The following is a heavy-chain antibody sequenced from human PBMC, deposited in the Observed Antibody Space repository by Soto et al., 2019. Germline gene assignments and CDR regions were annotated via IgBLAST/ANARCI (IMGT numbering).Heavy chain of an antibody. D-gene: IGHD3-9*01. V-gene: IGHV5-51*01. CDR2: IYPGDSDT. J-gene: IGHJ6*02. CDR1: GYSFTSYW. CDR3: ARISSTSCRGLYFDWSFQNTGDGIDV. Sequence: GESLKISCKGSGYSFTSYWIGWVRQMPGKGLEWMGIIYPGDSDTRYSPSFQGQVTISADKSISTAYLQWRSLKASDTAMYYCARISSTSCRGLYFDWSFQNTGDGIDVWAQGTKVTVSS.